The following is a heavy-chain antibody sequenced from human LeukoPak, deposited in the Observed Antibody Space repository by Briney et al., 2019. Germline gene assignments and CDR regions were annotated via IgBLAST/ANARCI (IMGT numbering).Heavy chain of an antibody. V-gene: IGHV1-2*06. CDR2: INPNSGGT. Sequence: ASVKVSCKASGYIFTDYYMRWVRQAPGQELGWMGRINPNSGGTNYAQKFQGRVTMTRDTSISTAYMELSRLRSDDTAVYYCARGPSQERTGAYPYYFDYWGQGTLVTVSS. J-gene: IGHJ4*02. CDR1: GYIFTDYY. D-gene: IGHD7-27*01. CDR3: ARGPSQERTGAYPYYFDY.